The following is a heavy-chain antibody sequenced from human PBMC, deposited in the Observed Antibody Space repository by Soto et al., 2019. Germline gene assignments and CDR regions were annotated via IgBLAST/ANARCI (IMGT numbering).Heavy chain of an antibody. CDR1: GDSISSSSHY. CDR3: ARRRESLYGYFDY. J-gene: IGHJ4*02. V-gene: IGHV4-39*01. Sequence: SETLSLTCTVSGDSISSSSHYWGWIRQPPGKGLGWIGSIYYSGGTYYNPSLKSRVTISVDTSKNQFSLKLRSVTAADTAVYYCARRRESLYGYFDYWGQGTLVTVSS. CDR2: IYYSGGT. D-gene: IGHD1-26*01.